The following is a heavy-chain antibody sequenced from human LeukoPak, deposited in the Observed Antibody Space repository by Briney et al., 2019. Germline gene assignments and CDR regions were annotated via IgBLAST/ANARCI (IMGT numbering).Heavy chain of an antibody. CDR1: GGSISSFY. Sequence: SETLSLTCTVSGGSISSFYWSWIRQPAGKGLEWIGRIYSSGTTNYNPSLKSRVTMSVDTSKNQFSLNLSSVTAADTAVYYCARAGYCSGGNCYSYWFDPWGQRTLVTVSS. V-gene: IGHV4-4*07. CDR3: ARAGYCSGGNCYSYWFDP. CDR2: IYSSGTT. J-gene: IGHJ5*02. D-gene: IGHD2-15*01.